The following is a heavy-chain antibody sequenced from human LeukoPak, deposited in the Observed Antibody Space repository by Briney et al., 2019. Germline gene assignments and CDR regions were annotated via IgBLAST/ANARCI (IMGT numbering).Heavy chain of an antibody. Sequence: SETLSLTCALYGGSFSDYYWSWIRQPPGKGLEWIGEINHSGITNYNPSLKSRVSISADTSKNQFSLKLNSVTAADTAVYYCARNLLWFEGVPRGFDLWGQGALVTVSS. CDR3: ARNLLWFEGVPRGFDL. J-gene: IGHJ4*02. V-gene: IGHV4-34*01. CDR1: GGSFSDYY. CDR2: INHSGIT. D-gene: IGHD3-10*01.